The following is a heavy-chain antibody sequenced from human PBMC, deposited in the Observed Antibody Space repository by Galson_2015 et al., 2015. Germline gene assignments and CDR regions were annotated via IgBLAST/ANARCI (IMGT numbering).Heavy chain of an antibody. CDR1: GGSISSSY. D-gene: IGHD5-12*01. Sequence: SETLSLTCTVSGGSISSSYWSWIRQPPGMGLQWIGYIYYSGNTNYNPSLKSRVTISVDTSKNQFSLKLSSVTAADTAVYYCARGEGGYDPIDSWGQGTLVTVS. CDR3: ARGEGGYDPIDS. CDR2: IYYSGNT. J-gene: IGHJ4*02. V-gene: IGHV4-59*01.